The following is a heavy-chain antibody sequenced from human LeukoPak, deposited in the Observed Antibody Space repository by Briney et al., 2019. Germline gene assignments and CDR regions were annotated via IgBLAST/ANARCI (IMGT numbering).Heavy chain of an antibody. CDR1: DFPFIGYT. CDR2: IPYDGSQN. CDR3: TREGRFKAQHLFDY. D-gene: IGHD2-2*01. J-gene: IGHJ4*02. V-gene: IGHV3-30*04. Sequence: GRSLRLSCAASDFPFIGYTMHWVRQAPGKGLEWVAGIPYDGSQNSYADSVKGRFSISRDNSKSALYLQLSSLRPEDTAVYYCTREGRFKAQHLFDYWGQGTMVTVSS.